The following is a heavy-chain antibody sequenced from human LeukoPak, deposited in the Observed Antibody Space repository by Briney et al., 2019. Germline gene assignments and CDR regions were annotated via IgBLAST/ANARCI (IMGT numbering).Heavy chain of an antibody. D-gene: IGHD3-3*01. V-gene: IGHV4-59*08. CDR1: GGSISSYY. CDR3: ARAGITIFGALYYYYGMDV. Sequence: SETLSLTCTVSGGSISSYYWSWIRQPAGKGLEWIGYIYYSGSTNYNPSLKSRVTISVDTSKNQFSLKLSSVTAADTAVYYCARAGITIFGALYYYYGMDVWGQGTTVTVSS. J-gene: IGHJ6*02. CDR2: IYYSGST.